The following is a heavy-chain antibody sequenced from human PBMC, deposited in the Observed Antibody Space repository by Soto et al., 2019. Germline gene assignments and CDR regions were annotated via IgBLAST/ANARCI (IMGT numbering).Heavy chain of an antibody. Sequence: QVQLVQSGAEVKKPGASVKVSCKASGYTFTSYGISWVRQAPGQGLEWMGWISAYNGNTNYAQKLQGRVTMTTDTSTSAAYMELRSLRSDDTAVYYCARDEVSYSSCLYGGDYWGQGTLVTVSS. J-gene: IGHJ4*02. CDR2: ISAYNGNT. D-gene: IGHD6-19*01. CDR1: GYTFTSYG. V-gene: IGHV1-18*04. CDR3: ARDEVSYSSCLYGGDY.